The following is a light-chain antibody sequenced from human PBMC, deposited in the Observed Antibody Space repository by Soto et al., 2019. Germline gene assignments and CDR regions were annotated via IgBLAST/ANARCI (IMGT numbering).Light chain of an antibody. Sequence: EIVLTQSPGTLSLSPGERATLSCRASQSVSGRYLAWYQQKPGQAPRPLIYGASSRASGIPDRFSGSGSGTDFTLTISRLEPEDFAVYYCQQYGSTPWTVGQGTKVDSK. J-gene: IGKJ1*01. CDR3: QQYGSTPWT. CDR2: GAS. V-gene: IGKV3-20*01. CDR1: QSVSGRY.